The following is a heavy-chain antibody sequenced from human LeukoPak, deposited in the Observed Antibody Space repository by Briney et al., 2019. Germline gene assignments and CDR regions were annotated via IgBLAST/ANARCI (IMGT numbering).Heavy chain of an antibody. CDR3: ARRGGFGESFDY. CDR2: IYYSGST. J-gene: IGHJ4*02. CDR1: GGSISSYY. Sequence: SETLSRTCTVSGGSISSYYWSWIRQPPGKGLEWIGYIYYSGSTNYNPSLKSRVTISVDTSKNQFSLKLSSVTAADTAVYYCARRGGFGESFDYWGQGTLVTVSS. V-gene: IGHV4-59*08. D-gene: IGHD3-10*01.